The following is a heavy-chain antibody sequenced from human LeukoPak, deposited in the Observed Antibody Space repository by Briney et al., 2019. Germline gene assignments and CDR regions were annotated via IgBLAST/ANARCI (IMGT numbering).Heavy chain of an antibody. J-gene: IGHJ5*02. CDR2: ISGYNGNT. Sequence: ASVKVSCKASGYTFTSYGISWVRQAPGKGLEWMGWISGYNGNTNYAQKLQGRVTMTTDTSTSTVYMELRSLRSDDTAVYYCARDAYPNCSGGSCFDNWFDPWGQGTLVTVSS. CDR3: ARDAYPNCSGGSCFDNWFDP. V-gene: IGHV1-18*01. CDR1: GYTFTSYG. D-gene: IGHD2-15*01.